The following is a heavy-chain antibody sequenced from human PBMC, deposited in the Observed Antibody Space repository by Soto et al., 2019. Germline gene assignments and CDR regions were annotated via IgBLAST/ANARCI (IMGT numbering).Heavy chain of an antibody. D-gene: IGHD3-9*01. V-gene: IGHV3-64*01. CDR3: ARGQLYYDILTGYLDY. CDR2: ISSNGGST. CDR1: GFTFSSYA. J-gene: IGHJ4*02. Sequence: VQLVESGGGLVQPGGSLRLSCAASGFTFSSYAMHWVRQAPGKGLEYVSAISSNGGSTYYANSVKGRFTISRDNSKNTLYLQMGSLRAEDMAVYYCARGQLYYDILTGYLDYWGQGTLVTVSS.